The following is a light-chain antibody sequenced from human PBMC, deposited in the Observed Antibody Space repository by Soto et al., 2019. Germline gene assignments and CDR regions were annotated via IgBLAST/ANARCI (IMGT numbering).Light chain of an antibody. V-gene: IGKV1-5*03. CDR1: QSIGSW. CDR2: KAS. CDR3: QQYSTYSRT. Sequence: DIQMTQSPSILSTSVVDRVTITCRASQSIGSWSAWYQHKPGKAPKLLIYKASSLESGVPLRFSGSGSGTEFTLTISSLQRDDFATYYCQQYSTYSRTFGQGTKVDIK. J-gene: IGKJ1*01.